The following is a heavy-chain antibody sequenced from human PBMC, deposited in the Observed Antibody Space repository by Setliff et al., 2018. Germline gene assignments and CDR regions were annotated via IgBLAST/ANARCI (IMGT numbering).Heavy chain of an antibody. D-gene: IGHD6-13*01. J-gene: IGHJ4*02. Sequence: SETLSLTCTVSGGSLSSYYWSWIRQPPGKGLEWIGHIYYSGTTNYNASLKNRVSISVDTSKNHFSLKLNSVTAADTAVYYCAGVGSSSWYGGGFDIWGPGILVTVS. CDR1: GGSLSSYY. CDR2: IYYSGTT. CDR3: AGVGSSSWYGGGFDI. V-gene: IGHV4-59*01.